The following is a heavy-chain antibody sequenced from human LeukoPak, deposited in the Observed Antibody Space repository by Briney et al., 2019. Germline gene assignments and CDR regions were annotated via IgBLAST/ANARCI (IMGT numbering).Heavy chain of an antibody. Sequence: KTSETLSLTCAVYGGSFSGYYWSWIRQPPGRGLEWIGEINHSGSTNYNPSLKSRVTISVDTSKNQFSLKLSSVTAADTAVYYCASITMIVVDWGQGTLVTVSS. CDR3: ASITMIVVD. J-gene: IGHJ4*02. CDR2: INHSGST. D-gene: IGHD3-22*01. V-gene: IGHV4-34*01. CDR1: GGSFSGYY.